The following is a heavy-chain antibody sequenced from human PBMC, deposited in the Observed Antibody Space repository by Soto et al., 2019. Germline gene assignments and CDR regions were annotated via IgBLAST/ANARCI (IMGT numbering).Heavy chain of an antibody. Sequence: LSLTCTVSGGSISSGDYYWSCIRQPPGKGLEWIGYIYYSGSTYFNPSLKSRVTISIDTSKNQFSLKLSSVTAADTAVYYCARLTVTTFIHDYWGQGTLVTVSS. CDR2: IYYSGST. CDR1: GGSISSGDYY. V-gene: IGHV4-30-4*01. J-gene: IGHJ4*02. D-gene: IGHD4-17*01. CDR3: ARLTVTTFIHDY.